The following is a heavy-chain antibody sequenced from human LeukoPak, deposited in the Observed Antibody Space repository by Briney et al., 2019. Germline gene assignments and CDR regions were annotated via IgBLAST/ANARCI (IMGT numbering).Heavy chain of an antibody. CDR2: IIPILGIA. V-gene: IGHV1-69*04. J-gene: IGHJ6*02. Sequence: GASVKVSCKASGGTFSSYTISWVRQAPGQGLEWMGRIIPILGIANYAQKFQGRVTITADKSTSTAYMELSSLRSEDTAVYYCARDTSTMSYYYYGMDVWGQGTTVTVSS. D-gene: IGHD3-10*02. CDR3: ARDTSTMSYYYYGMDV. CDR1: GGTFSSYT.